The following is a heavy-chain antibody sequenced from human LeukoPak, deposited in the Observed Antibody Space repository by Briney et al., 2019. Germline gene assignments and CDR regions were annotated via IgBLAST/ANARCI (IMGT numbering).Heavy chain of an antibody. CDR1: GGSISSYY. CDR3: ARLGPNYFDY. D-gene: IGHD3-10*01. V-gene: IGHV4-59*01. Sequence: SETLSLTCTVSGGSISSYYWSWIRQPPGKGLEWIGFIYYSGSANCNPSLKSRVTISVDTSKNQFSLKLSSVIAADTAVYYCARLGPNYFDYWGQGTLVTVSS. CDR2: IYYSGSA. J-gene: IGHJ4*02.